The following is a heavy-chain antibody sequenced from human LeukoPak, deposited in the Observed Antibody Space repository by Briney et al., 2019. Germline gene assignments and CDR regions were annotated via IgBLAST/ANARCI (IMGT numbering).Heavy chain of an antibody. J-gene: IGHJ3*02. Sequence: PSETLSLTCTVFDDSISSSFWSWIRLPPGKGLEWVGYIFHTGIANYNPSLRSRVTISIDTSKSQFSLKLNSATAADTAIYYCARASPFSGSFPAIWGQGTLVTVSS. CDR1: DDSISSSF. CDR3: ARASPFSGSFPAI. CDR2: IFHTGIA. D-gene: IGHD1-26*01. V-gene: IGHV4-59*01.